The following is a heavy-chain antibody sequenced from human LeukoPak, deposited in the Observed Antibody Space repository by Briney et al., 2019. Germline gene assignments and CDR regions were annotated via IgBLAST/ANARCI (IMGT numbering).Heavy chain of an antibody. CDR3: ARDRVGYCSGGSCYPNWFDP. D-gene: IGHD2-15*01. CDR1: GYTFTGYY. J-gene: IGHJ5*02. V-gene: IGHV1-2*02. CDR2: INPNSGDT. Sequence: ASVKVSCKASGYTFTGYYMHWARQAPGQGLEWMGWINPNSGDTNYAQKFQGRVTMTRDTSISTAYMELSRLRSDDTAVYYCARDRVGYCSGGSCYPNWFDPWGQGTLVTVSS.